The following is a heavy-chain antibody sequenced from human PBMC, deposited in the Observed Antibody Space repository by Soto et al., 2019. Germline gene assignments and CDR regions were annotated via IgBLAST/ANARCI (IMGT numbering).Heavy chain of an antibody. CDR1: GGSISSSSYY. J-gene: IGHJ4*02. Sequence: SETLSLTCTVSGGSISSSSYYWGWIRQPPGKGLEWIGSIYYSGSTYYNPSLKSRVTISVDTSKNQFSLKLSSVTAADTAVYYCARRIVARMGYGYYFDYWGQGTLVTVSS. D-gene: IGHD5-12*01. V-gene: IGHV4-39*01. CDR2: IYYSGST. CDR3: ARRIVARMGYGYYFDY.